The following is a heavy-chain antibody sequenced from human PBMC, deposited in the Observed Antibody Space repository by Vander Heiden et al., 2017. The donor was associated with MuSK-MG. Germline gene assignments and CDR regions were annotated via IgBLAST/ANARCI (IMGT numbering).Heavy chain of an antibody. CDR1: GFTFRSYA. J-gene: IGHJ3*02. CDR3: AKDRDYYDSSGPDAFDI. V-gene: IGHV3-23*01. CDR2: ISGSGGST. Sequence: EVQLLESGGGLVQPGGSLRLSCAASGFTFRSYAMSWVRRAPGKGLEWVSAISGSGGSTYYADSVKGRFTISRDNSKNTLYLQMNSLRAEDTAVYYCAKDRDYYDSSGPDAFDIWGQGTMVTVSS. D-gene: IGHD3-22*01.